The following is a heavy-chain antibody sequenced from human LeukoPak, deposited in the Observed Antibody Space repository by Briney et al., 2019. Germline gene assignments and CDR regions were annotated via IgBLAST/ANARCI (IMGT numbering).Heavy chain of an antibody. J-gene: IGHJ4*02. CDR2: ASANGNT. CDR1: GGSVSSYF. Sequence: PSETLSLTCTVSGGSVSSYFWSWIRQPAGKGLEWIGRASANGNTNYNPSLMSRVTMSVDTSKNQFSLKVNSVTAADTAVYYCARDRWDDLSNWSGSFDFWGQGTLVTVSS. V-gene: IGHV4-4*07. CDR3: ARDRWDDLSNWSGSFDF. D-gene: IGHD6-13*01.